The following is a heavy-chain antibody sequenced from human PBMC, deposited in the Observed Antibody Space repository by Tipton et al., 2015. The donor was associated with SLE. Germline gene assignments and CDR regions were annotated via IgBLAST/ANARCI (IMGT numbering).Heavy chain of an antibody. V-gene: IGHV4-59*11. CDR3: ARDSLGYYDSSSHYFDY. J-gene: IGHJ4*02. CDR2: IFYSGST. D-gene: IGHD3-22*01. CDR1: GDSIRRHF. Sequence: TLSLTCTVSGDSIRRHFWSWIRQPPGKGLEWIGNIFYSGSTYYNPSLKSRVTISVDTSKNQFSLKLSSVTAADTAVYYCARDSLGYYDSSSHYFDYWGQGTLVTVSS.